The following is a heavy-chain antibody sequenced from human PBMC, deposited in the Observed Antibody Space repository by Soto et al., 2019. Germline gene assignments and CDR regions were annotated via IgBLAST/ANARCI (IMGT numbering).Heavy chain of an antibody. CDR2: MNTNSAET. V-gene: IGHV1-8*01. CDR3: AGVARAVLPRWYTGFGP. Sequence: QEQLVQSGAEVKKPGASVKVSCKTSGYTFTDYDINWVRQATGQGLEWIGWMNTNSAETGNAQKFQGRVTMTRSATRSTGYLELSSLRSEDTEVYYCAGVARAVLPRWYTGFGPWGQGTLVTVSS. CDR1: GYTFTDYD. J-gene: IGHJ5*02. D-gene: IGHD1-1*01.